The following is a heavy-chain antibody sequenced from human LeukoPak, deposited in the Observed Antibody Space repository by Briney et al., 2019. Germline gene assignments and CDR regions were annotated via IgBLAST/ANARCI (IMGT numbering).Heavy chain of an antibody. Sequence: RGSLRLSPAASGFTFSSYGMHSVRHAPRKGLGRVAGIWYDGSNKYYADSVKGRFTISRDNSKNTLYLQMNSLRDEDTAVYYCARDIASSTYYYYGMDVGGQGPTIIVSS. CDR2: IWYDGSNK. J-gene: IGHJ6*02. D-gene: IGHD3-16*02. V-gene: IGHV3-33*01. CDR3: ARDIASSTYYYYGMDV. CDR1: GFTFSSYG.